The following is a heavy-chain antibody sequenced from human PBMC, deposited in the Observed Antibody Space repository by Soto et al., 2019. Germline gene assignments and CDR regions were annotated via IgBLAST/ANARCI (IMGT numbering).Heavy chain of an antibody. D-gene: IGHD4-17*01. CDR2: IYPGDSDT. Sequence: GESLKISCKGSGYSFTSYWIGWVRQMPGKGLEWMGIIYPGDSDTRYSPSFQGQVTISADKSISTAYLQWSSLKASDTATYYCARQMDYGDYSGDHYYYGMDVWGQGTTVTVSS. J-gene: IGHJ6*02. V-gene: IGHV5-51*01. CDR1: GYSFTSYW. CDR3: ARQMDYGDYSGDHYYYGMDV.